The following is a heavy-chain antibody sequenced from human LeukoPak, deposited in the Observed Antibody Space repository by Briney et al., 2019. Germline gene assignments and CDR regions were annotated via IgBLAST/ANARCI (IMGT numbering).Heavy chain of an antibody. D-gene: IGHD6-19*01. Sequence: SETLSLTCTVSGDSISSYHWNWIRQPPVKGLEWIGYIYYSGGTNYNPSLQSRVTISLDTSKNQFSLRLSSVTAADTAVYYCARRMAMKVAGGNWFDPWGEGTLVTVSS. V-gene: IGHV4-59*08. CDR2: IYYSGGT. J-gene: IGHJ5*02. CDR1: GDSISSYH. CDR3: ARRMAMKVAGGNWFDP.